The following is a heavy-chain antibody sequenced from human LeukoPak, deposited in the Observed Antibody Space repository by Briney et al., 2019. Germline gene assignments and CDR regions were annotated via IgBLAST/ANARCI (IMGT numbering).Heavy chain of an antibody. CDR2: IYYSGST. Sequence: PSETLSLTCTVSGGSISNCYWSWIRQPPGKGLEWIGYIYYSGSTNYNPSLKSRVSISLDTSKNHFSLKLSSVTAADTAVYYCASGEVTFDYWGQGTLVTVSS. J-gene: IGHJ4*02. D-gene: IGHD3-10*01. CDR1: GGSISNCY. V-gene: IGHV4-59*01. CDR3: ASGEVTFDY.